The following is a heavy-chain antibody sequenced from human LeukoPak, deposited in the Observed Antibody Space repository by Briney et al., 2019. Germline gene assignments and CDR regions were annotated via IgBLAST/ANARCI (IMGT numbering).Heavy chain of an antibody. CDR1: GGTFSSYA. CDR2: IIPIFGTA. CDR3: ARVYIGYSSGWSHFDY. J-gene: IGHJ4*02. V-gene: IGHV1-69*13. Sequence: ASVKVSCKASGGTFSSYAISWVRQAPGQGLKWMGGIIPIFGTANYAQKFQGRVTITADESTSTAYMELSSLRSEDTAVYYCARVYIGYSSGWSHFDYWGQGTLVTVSS. D-gene: IGHD6-19*01.